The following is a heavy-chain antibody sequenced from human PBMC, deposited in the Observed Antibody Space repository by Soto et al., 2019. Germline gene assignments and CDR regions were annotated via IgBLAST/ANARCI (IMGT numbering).Heavy chain of an antibody. CDR3: ARRKASSTTSLSFRAGFDY. D-gene: IGHD2-2*01. V-gene: IGHV1-69*13. CDR2: IIPMFGTP. CDR1: GVTFNRQD. J-gene: IGHJ4*02. Sequence: SVKVSCKASGVTFNRQDMRWVRQAPGQGLEWMGGIIPMFGTPHYAEKFQDRVTITADESTGTAYLELSSLTSEDTAMYYCARRKASSTTSLSFRAGFDYWGQGTLVTVSS.